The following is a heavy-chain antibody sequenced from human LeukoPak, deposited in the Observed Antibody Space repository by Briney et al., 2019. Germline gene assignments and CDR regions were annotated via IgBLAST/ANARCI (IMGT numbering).Heavy chain of an antibody. V-gene: IGHV1-69*13. Sequence: ASVKVSCKASGGTFSSYAISWVRQAPGQGLEWMGGIIPIFGTANYAQKFQGRVTITADESTSTAYMELSSLRSEDTAVYYCARLTDYDSKTSFDYWGQGTLVTVSS. CDR3: ARLTDYDSKTSFDY. J-gene: IGHJ4*02. CDR2: IIPIFGTA. D-gene: IGHD3-22*01. CDR1: GGTFSSYA.